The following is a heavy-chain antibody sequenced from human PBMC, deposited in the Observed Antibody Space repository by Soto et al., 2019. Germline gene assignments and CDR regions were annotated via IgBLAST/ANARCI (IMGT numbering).Heavy chain of an antibody. CDR1: GGSISSGAYY. CDR2: IYSSGST. D-gene: IGHD3-22*01. CDR3: ARALDTSGYYDNWFDP. V-gene: IGHV4-39*01. J-gene: IGHJ5*02. Sequence: TSETLSLTCTVSGGSISSGAYYWSWIRQHPGKGLEWIGHIYSSGSTYYNPSLKSRVTISVDTSKNQVSLRLSSVTAADTAVYYCARALDTSGYYDNWFDPWGQGTLVTVSS.